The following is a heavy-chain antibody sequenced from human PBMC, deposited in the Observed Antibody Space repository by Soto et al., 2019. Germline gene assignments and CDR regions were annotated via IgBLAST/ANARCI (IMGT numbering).Heavy chain of an antibody. CDR2: ISAYNGHR. V-gene: IGHV1-18*01. D-gene: IGHD4-17*01. J-gene: IGHJ4*02. CDR1: GHTFTNFG. Sequence: QVQLVQSGAEVKKPGASVKVSCRASGHTFTNFGFTWVRQAPGQGLEWMGWISAYNGHRNYARKVQGRVTMTTDTSASTVYMELRSLTSDDTAVYYCASGTTGGFPFDYWGQGTLVTVSS. CDR3: ASGTTGGFPFDY.